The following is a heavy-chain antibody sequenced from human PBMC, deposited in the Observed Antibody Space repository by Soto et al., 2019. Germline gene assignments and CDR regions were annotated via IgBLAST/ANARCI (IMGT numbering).Heavy chain of an antibody. D-gene: IGHD3-22*01. CDR2: ISYDGSNK. Sequence: PGGSLRLSCAASGFTFSSYAMHWVRQAPGKGLEWVAVISYDGSNKYYADSVKGRFTISRDNSKNTLYLQMNSLRAEDTAVYYCARDVEGGYYDSSGYYPSWGQGTLVTVSS. J-gene: IGHJ4*02. CDR1: GFTFSSYA. CDR3: ARDVEGGYYDSSGYYPS. V-gene: IGHV3-30-3*01.